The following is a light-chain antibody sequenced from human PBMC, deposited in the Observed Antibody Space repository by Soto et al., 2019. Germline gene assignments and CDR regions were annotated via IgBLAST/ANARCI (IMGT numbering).Light chain of an antibody. CDR3: HQRQSWPRT. CDR2: PTS. J-gene: IGKJ1*01. V-gene: IGKV3-11*01. Sequence: EIVLTQSPATLSSFPGDRVTLSCRASQYINTRLAWYQHRPGQAPSLLIYPTSIRAAGIPARFSASGSGTDFTLTISDVQPEDFALYYCHQRQSWPRTFGQGTKVDIK. CDR1: QYINTR.